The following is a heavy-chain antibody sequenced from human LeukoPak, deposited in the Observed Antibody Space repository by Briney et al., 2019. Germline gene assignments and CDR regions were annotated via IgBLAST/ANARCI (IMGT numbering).Heavy chain of an antibody. CDR2: IWYDGSNK. CDR3: ARDIAVAGLLDAFDI. V-gene: IGHV3-33*01. CDR1: GFTFSSYG. J-gene: IGHJ3*02. Sequence: GGSLRLSCAASGFTFSSYGMHWVRQAPGKGLEWVALIWYDGSNKYYTDSVKGRFTISRDNSKNTLHLQMDSLRAEDTAVYYWARDIAVAGLLDAFDIWSQGTMVTVSS. D-gene: IGHD6-19*01.